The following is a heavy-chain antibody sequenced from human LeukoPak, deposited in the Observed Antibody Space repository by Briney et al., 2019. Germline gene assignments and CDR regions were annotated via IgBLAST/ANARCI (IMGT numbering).Heavy chain of an antibody. Sequence: GASVKVSCKASGYTFTTYYMHWVRQAPGQGLEWIGRINPSGGTTDYAQKFQDRVTMTRDTSTSTVYLELSSLRSEDTAVYYCARGGSGTYGDYFDYWGQGTLVTVSS. CDR1: GYTFTTYY. V-gene: IGHV1-46*01. CDR2: INPSGGTT. J-gene: IGHJ4*02. CDR3: ARGGSGTYGDYFDY. D-gene: IGHD1-26*01.